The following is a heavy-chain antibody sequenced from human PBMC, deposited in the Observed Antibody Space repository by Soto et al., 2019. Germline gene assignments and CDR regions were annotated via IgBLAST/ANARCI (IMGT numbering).Heavy chain of an antibody. Sequence: ASVKVSCKASGYTFTSYGISWVRQAPGQGLEWMGWISAYNGNTNYAQKLQGRVTMTTDTSTSTAYMELRSLRSDDTAVYYCARDESITMIVVVNDAFDIWGQGTMVTVSS. CDR2: ISAYNGNT. CDR1: GYTFTSYG. J-gene: IGHJ3*02. V-gene: IGHV1-18*01. D-gene: IGHD3-22*01. CDR3: ARDESITMIVVVNDAFDI.